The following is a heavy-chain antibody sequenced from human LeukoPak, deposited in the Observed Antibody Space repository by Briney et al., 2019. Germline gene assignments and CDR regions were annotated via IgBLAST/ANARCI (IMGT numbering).Heavy chain of an antibody. CDR1: GFTFSSYW. V-gene: IGHV3-7*01. CDR3: ARDHYYDSSGYYHYYYYYMDV. D-gene: IGHD3-22*01. Sequence: PGGSLRLSCAASGFTFSSYWMSWVRQAPGKGLEWVANIKQDGSEKYYVDSVKGRFTISRDNAKNSLYLQMNSLRAEDTAVYYCARDHYYDSSGYYHYYYYYMDVWGKGTTVTISS. J-gene: IGHJ6*03. CDR2: IKQDGSEK.